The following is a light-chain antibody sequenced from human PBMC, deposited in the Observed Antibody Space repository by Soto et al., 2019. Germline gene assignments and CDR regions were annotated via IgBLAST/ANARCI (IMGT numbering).Light chain of an antibody. Sequence: EIVLTQSPCTLSLSPGERATLSCRASQSVNNNYLAWYQQKPGQAPRLLIYGASSRATGIPDRFSGSGSGTDFTLTISRREPEDFAVYYCQQYGSSQYTFGQGTKLEIK. CDR2: GAS. CDR1: QSVNNNY. J-gene: IGKJ2*01. V-gene: IGKV3-20*01. CDR3: QQYGSSQYT.